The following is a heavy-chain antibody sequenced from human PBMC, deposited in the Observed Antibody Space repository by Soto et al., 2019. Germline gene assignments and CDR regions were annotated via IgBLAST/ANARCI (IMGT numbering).Heavy chain of an antibody. Sequence: QVQLVESGGGVVQPGRSLRLSCAASGFTFSSYAMNWVRQAPGKGLEWVAVITYDGSNKYYADSVKGRFTISRDNSKNTLYLQMNSLRAEDTAVYYCARDKAVAGTSSPFDYWGQGTLVTVSS. CDR1: GFTFSSYA. D-gene: IGHD6-19*01. J-gene: IGHJ4*02. CDR3: ARDKAVAGTSSPFDY. CDR2: ITYDGSNK. V-gene: IGHV3-30-3*01.